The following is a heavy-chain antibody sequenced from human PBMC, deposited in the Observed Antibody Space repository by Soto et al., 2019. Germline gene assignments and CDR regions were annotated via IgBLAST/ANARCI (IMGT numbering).Heavy chain of an antibody. Sequence: ASVKVSCKASGYTFTSYAMHWVRQAPGQRLEWMGWINAGNGNTKYSQKFQGRLTITSDTSANTVYMELSSLTSEDTAMYYCTRSAISPYGGLIGPFDYWGQGNLVTVSS. J-gene: IGHJ4*02. V-gene: IGHV1-3*01. CDR2: INAGNGNT. CDR3: TRSAISPYGGLIGPFDY. CDR1: GYTFTSYA. D-gene: IGHD3-16*02.